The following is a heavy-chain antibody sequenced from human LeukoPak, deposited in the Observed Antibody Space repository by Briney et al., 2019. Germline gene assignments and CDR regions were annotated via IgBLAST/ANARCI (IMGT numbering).Heavy chain of an antibody. J-gene: IGHJ4*02. CDR2: ISSSGTTI. CDR3: ARRYCSSTSCLIDY. Sequence: PGGSLRLSCAASGFTFSNYEMNWVRQAPGKGLEWVSYISSSGTTIYSADSVKGRFTISRDNAKNSLYLQMNSLRDEDTAVYYCARRYCSSTSCLIDYWGQGALVTVSP. D-gene: IGHD2-2*01. V-gene: IGHV3-48*03. CDR1: GFTFSNYE.